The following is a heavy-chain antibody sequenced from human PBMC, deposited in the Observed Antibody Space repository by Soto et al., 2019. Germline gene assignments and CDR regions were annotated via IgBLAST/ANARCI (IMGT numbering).Heavy chain of an antibody. Sequence: ASVTVSCKASGYTFTSYDINWVRQATGQGLEWMGWMNPNSGNTGYAQKFQGRVTMTRNTSISTAYMELSSLRSEDTAVYYCARNMGDYIWGSYHLYNWFDPWGQGTLVTVSS. CDR2: MNPNSGNT. J-gene: IGHJ5*02. D-gene: IGHD3-16*02. V-gene: IGHV1-8*01. CDR3: ARNMGDYIWGSYHLYNWFDP. CDR1: GYTFTSYD.